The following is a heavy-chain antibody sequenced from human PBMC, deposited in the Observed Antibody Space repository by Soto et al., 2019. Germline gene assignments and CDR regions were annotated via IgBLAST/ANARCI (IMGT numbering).Heavy chain of an antibody. Sequence: PSETLSLTCTVSGGSISSSSYYWGWIRQPPGKGLEWIGSIYYSGSTYYNPSLKSRVTISVDTSKNQFSLKLSSVTAADTAVYYCARASSKRGYSGYEIWGQGTLVTVSS. CDR2: IYYSGST. CDR3: ARASSKRGYSGYEI. CDR1: GGSISSSSYY. D-gene: IGHD5-12*01. V-gene: IGHV4-39*07. J-gene: IGHJ1*01.